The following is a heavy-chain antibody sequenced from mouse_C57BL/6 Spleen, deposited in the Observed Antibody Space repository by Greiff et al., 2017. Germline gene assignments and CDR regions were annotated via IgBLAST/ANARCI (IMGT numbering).Heavy chain of an antibody. CDR3: ARGGFYYDLYYAMDY. Sequence: EVQVVESGGGLVKPGGSLKLSCAASGFTFSDYGMHWVRQAPETGLEWVAYISSGSSTIYYADTVKGRFTISRDNAKNTLFLQMTSLRSEDTAMYYCARGGFYYDLYYAMDYWGQGTSVTVSS. CDR1: GFTFSDYG. J-gene: IGHJ4*01. D-gene: IGHD2-4*01. CDR2: ISSGSSTI. V-gene: IGHV5-17*01.